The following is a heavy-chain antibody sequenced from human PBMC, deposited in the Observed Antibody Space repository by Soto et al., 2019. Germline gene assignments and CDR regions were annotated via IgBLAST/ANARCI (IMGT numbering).Heavy chain of an antibody. D-gene: IGHD2-15*01. Sequence: GGSLRLSCAASGFTFDDYAMHWVRQAPGKGLEWVSGISWNSGSIGYADSVKGRFTISRDNAKNSLYLQMNSLRAEDTALYYCAKVALTVVTSNFDYWGQGTLVTVSS. CDR3: AKVALTVVTSNFDY. J-gene: IGHJ4*02. CDR2: ISWNSGSI. V-gene: IGHV3-9*01. CDR1: GFTFDDYA.